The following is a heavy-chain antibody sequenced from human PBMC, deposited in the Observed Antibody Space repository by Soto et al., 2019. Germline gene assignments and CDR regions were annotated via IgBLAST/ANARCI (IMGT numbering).Heavy chain of an antibody. CDR3: ARNCFSVAGREYFDY. J-gene: IGHJ4*02. D-gene: IGHD6-19*01. V-gene: IGHV4-59*01. CDR2: ISYSGST. CDR1: GGSINTYF. Sequence: SETLSLTCTVSGGSINTYFFSWIRQPPGKGLEWIGYISYSGSTTYSPSLQSRVTISLDMSNKQVSLKLNSVTAADTAVYYCARNCFSVAGREYFDYWGRGALVTVSS.